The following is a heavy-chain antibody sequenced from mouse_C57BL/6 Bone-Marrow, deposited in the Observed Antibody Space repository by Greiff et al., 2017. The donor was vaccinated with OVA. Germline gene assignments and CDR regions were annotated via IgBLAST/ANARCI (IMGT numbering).Heavy chain of an antibody. V-gene: IGHV1-59*01. J-gene: IGHJ4*01. CDR2: IDPSDSYT. Sequence: QVQLQQPGAELVRPGTSVKLSCKASGYTFTSYWMHWVKQRPGQGLEWIGVIDPSDSYTNYNQKFKGKATLTVDTSSSTAYMQLSSLTSEDSAVYYCALYYYGRETPTEAMDYWGQGTSVTVSS. CDR1: GYTFTSYW. CDR3: ALYYYGRETPTEAMDY. D-gene: IGHD1-1*01.